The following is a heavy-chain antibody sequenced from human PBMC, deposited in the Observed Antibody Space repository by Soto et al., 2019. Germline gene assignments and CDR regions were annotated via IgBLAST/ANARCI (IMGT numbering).Heavy chain of an antibody. V-gene: IGHV6-1*01. Sequence: SQTLSLTCAISGDSVSSKSAWNWIRPSPSRGLEWLGRTYYRSEWYIDYAVSVKSRITINPDTSKNQVSLQLNSVTPEDTAVYYCAREGTTAGMDVWGQGTTVTVYS. J-gene: IGHJ6*02. CDR1: GDSVSSKSA. D-gene: IGHD1-7*01. CDR3: AREGTTAGMDV. CDR2: TYYRSEWYI.